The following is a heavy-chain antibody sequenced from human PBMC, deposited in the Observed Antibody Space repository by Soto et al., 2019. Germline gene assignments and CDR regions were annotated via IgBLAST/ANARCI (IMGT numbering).Heavy chain of an antibody. CDR2: IYYSGST. V-gene: IGHV4-39*01. CDR1: GGSISSSSYY. CDR3: ARRFDFWSGYYQTSARAQNWFDP. D-gene: IGHD3-3*01. Sequence: QLQLQESGPGLVKPSETLSLTCTVSGGSISSSSYYWGWIRQPPGKGLEWIGSIYYSGSTYYNPSLKSRVTISVDTSKNQSPLKLSSVTAADTAVYYCARRFDFWSGYYQTSARAQNWFDPWGQGTLVTVSS. J-gene: IGHJ5*02.